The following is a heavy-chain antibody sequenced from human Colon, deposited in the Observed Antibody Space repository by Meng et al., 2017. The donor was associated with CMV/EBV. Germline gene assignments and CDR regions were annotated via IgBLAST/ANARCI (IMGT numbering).Heavy chain of an antibody. CDR2: IIPMFGSP. J-gene: IGHJ5*02. D-gene: IGHD6-13*01. CDR1: GGTFDTST. V-gene: IGHV1-69*13. CDR3: ARGKQAGFDL. Sequence: QVQGVQAGAGVTKPGSSVEASCKASGGTFDTSTFNWVRQAPGQGLEWMGGIIPMFGSPSYSQKFRGRVTITADELEVNSLRSEDTAVYYCARGKQAGFDLWGQGTLVTVSS.